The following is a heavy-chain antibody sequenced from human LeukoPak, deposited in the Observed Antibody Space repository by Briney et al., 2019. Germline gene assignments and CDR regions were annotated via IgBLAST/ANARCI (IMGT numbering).Heavy chain of an antibody. CDR3: AKDAASAAATNWLDP. V-gene: IGHV3-9*01. CDR1: GFTFDDYA. Sequence: SLRLSCAASGFTFDDYAMHWVRQAPGKGLEWVSGISWNSGSIGYADSVKGRFTISRDNAKNSLYLQMNSLRAEDTALYYCAKDAASAAATNWLDPWGQGTLVTVSS. J-gene: IGHJ5*02. CDR2: ISWNSGSI. D-gene: IGHD6-13*01.